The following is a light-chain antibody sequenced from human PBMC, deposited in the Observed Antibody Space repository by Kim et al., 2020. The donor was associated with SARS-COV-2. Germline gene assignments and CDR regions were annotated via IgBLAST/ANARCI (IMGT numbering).Light chain of an antibody. V-gene: IGKV3-20*01. CDR2: GAS. Sequence: SPGERATLSCRASQSVSSSYLAWYQQKPVQAPRLLIYGASSRATGIPDRFSGSGSGTDFTLTISRLEPEDFAVYYCQQYGSSPLTFGGGTKVDIK. J-gene: IGKJ4*01. CDR1: QSVSSSY. CDR3: QQYGSSPLT.